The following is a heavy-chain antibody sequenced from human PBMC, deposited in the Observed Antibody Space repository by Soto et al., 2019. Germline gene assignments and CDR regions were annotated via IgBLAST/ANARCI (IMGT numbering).Heavy chain of an antibody. CDR3: ARGGGIEVDGLSKGFDP. CDR1: GGSVSSGSYY. Sequence: SETLSLTCTVSGGSVSSGSYYWSWIRQPPGKGLEWIGYIYYSGSTNYNPSLKSRVTISVDTSKNQFSLKLSSVTAADTAVYYCARGGGIEVDGLSKGFDPWGQGTLVTVSS. CDR2: IYYSGST. V-gene: IGHV4-61*01. D-gene: IGHD6-19*01. J-gene: IGHJ5*02.